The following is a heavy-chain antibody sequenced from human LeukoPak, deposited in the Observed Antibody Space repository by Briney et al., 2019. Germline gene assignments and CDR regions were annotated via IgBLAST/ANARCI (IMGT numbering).Heavy chain of an antibody. Sequence: SETLSLTCTVSGDSISSNNYYWGWIRQPPGKGLEWIGSIYYGGYTYYNPSLKSRVTISADTSKNQFPLKLSSVTAADTAMYYCQSRFLEWLLEYWGQGTLVTVSS. CDR2: IYYGGYT. D-gene: IGHD3-3*01. J-gene: IGHJ4*02. V-gene: IGHV4-39*01. CDR1: GDSISSNNYY. CDR3: QSRFLEWLLEY.